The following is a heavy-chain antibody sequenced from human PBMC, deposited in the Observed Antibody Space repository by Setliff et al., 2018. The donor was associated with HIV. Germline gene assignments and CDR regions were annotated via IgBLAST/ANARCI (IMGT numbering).Heavy chain of an antibody. D-gene: IGHD4-17*01. CDR1: GYTFTGYH. CDR2: INPNSGGT. V-gene: IGHV1-2*02. Sequence: ASVKVSCKASGYTFTGYHMHWVRQAPGQGLEWMGWINPNSGGTNYAQKFQGRVTMTRDTSISTAYMDLSRLRSDDTAVYYCARRVPPIPSGDLDYWGQGTLVTVSS. J-gene: IGHJ4*02. CDR3: ARRVPPIPSGDLDY.